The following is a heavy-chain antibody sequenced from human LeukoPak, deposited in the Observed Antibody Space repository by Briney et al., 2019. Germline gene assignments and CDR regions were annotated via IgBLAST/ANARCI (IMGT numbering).Heavy chain of an antibody. CDR2: ISGSGGST. Sequence: GGSLRLTCAASGLTFSSYAMSWVRQAPGKGLEWVSAISGSGGSTYYAVSVKGRFTISRDHSKNTLYLQMNSLRAEDTAVYYCARDFRMGYYDKWGQGTRVSVSS. V-gene: IGHV3-23*01. CDR1: GLTFSSYA. CDR3: ARDFRMGYYDK. J-gene: IGHJ4*02. D-gene: IGHD2-8*01.